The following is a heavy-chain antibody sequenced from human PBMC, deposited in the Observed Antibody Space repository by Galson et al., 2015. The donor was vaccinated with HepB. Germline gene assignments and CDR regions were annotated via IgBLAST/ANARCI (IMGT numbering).Heavy chain of an antibody. D-gene: IGHD3-22*01. V-gene: IGHV1-3*01. Sequence: SVKVSCKASGYTFTSYAMHWVRQAPGQRLEWMGWINAGNGNTKYSQKFQGRVTITRDTSASTAYMELSSLRSEDTAVYYCARSAPMDYYDSSGYPARHFDYWGQGTLVTVSS. J-gene: IGHJ4*02. CDR2: INAGNGNT. CDR3: ARSAPMDYYDSSGYPARHFDY. CDR1: GYTFTSYA.